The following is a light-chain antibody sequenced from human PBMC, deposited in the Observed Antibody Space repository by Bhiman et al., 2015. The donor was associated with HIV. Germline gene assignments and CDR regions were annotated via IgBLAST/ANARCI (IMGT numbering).Light chain of an antibody. V-gene: IGLV1-40*01. CDR1: SSNIGAGYD. J-gene: IGLJ1*01. CDR2: GNS. Sequence: QSVLTQPPSVSGAPGQRVTISCTGSSSNIGAGYDVQWYQQLPGTAPKLLIYGNSNRPSGVPDRFSGSKSGTSASLAISGTQAVDEADYYCQAWDSGTAVFGAGTKVTVL. CDR3: QAWDSGTAV.